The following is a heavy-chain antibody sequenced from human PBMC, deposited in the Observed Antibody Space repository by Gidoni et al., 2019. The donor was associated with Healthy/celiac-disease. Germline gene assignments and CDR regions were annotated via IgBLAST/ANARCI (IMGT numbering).Heavy chain of an antibody. V-gene: IGHV3-11*01. D-gene: IGHD2-2*01. CDR1: GFTFSDYY. CDR2: ISSSGSTI. CDR3: ASSVVPAAMFYYYYGMDV. Sequence: QVQLVESGGGLVKPGGSLRLSCAASGFTFSDYYMSWIRQAPGKGLEWVSYISSSGSTIYYADAVKGRFTISRDNAKNSLYLQMNSRRAEDTAVYYCASSVVPAAMFYYYYGMDVWGQGTTVTVSS. J-gene: IGHJ6*02.